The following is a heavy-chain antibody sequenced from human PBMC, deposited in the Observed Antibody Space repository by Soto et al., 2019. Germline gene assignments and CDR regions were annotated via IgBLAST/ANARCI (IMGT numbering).Heavy chain of an antibody. CDR2: ISSSSSTI. CDR1: GFTFSSYS. D-gene: IGHD3-10*01. V-gene: IGHV3-48*01. J-gene: IGHJ4*02. Sequence: EVQLVESGGGLVQPGGSLRLSCAASGFTFSSYSMKWVRQAPGKGLEWVSYISSSSSTISYADSVKGRFTISRDNAKNSLYLQMNSLRAEDTAMYYCATAGVRVVWFGESDWGQGTLVTVSS. CDR3: ATAGVRVVWFGESD.